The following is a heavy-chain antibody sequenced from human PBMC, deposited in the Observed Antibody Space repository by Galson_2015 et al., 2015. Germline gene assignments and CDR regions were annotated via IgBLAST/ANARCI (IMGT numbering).Heavy chain of an antibody. CDR1: GFTFSSYS. CDR3: ARVRCLPRLAVAGTISSEIDY. D-gene: IGHD6-19*01. CDR2: ISSSSSTI. J-gene: IGHJ4*02. Sequence: SLRLSCAASGFTFSSYSMHWVRQAPGKGLEWVSFISSSSSTIYYADSVKGRFTISRDNSKNSLYLQMNSLSDEDTAVYYCARVRCLPRLAVAGTISSEIDYWGQGTLVTVSS. V-gene: IGHV3-48*02.